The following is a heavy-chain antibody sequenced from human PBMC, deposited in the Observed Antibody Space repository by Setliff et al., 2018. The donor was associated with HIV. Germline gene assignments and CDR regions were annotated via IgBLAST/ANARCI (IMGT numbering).Heavy chain of an antibody. V-gene: IGHV3-43D*04. CDR3: AKELDCGGDCFAYFDS. CDR2: IQGDGSRT. J-gene: IGHJ4*02. Sequence: GGSLRLSCATSGFIFDHYAMYWVRQRPGKALEWVSLIQGDGSRTYYADSVKGRFTISRDNRKNSLYLQMNSLTDEDTAWYYCAKELDCGGDCFAYFDSWGQGTLVTVSS. D-gene: IGHD2-21*02. CDR1: GFIFDHYA.